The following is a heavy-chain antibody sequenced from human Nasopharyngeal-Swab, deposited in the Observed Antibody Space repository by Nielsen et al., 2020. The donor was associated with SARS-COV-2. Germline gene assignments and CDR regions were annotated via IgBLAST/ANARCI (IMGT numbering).Heavy chain of an antibody. CDR1: GDSSAYSTFE. D-gene: IGHD6-13*01. CDR3: VRSSSWYYFDY. V-gene: IGHV4-39*01. CDR2: IYYNGNT. Sequence: GSLRLSCTVSGDSSAYSTFEWGGMRKTPGKGLEWIGNIYYNGNTYQNPSLKSRLTISVDKSKNQFSLQLSSVTAADTAVYYCVRSSSWYYFDYWAQGTQVTVSS. J-gene: IGHJ4*02.